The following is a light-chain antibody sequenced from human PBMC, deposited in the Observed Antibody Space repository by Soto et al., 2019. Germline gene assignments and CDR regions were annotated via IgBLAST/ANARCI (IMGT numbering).Light chain of an antibody. Sequence: QSVLTQPPSVSGTPGLRVNISCSGGISNIGKDTVNWYQQLPGTAPKLLMFNDDKRHSWVPDRFSGSRSGTSASLAISGLQSDDGAVDFCSTWDDSLNGWVFGGGTKLTVL. J-gene: IGLJ3*02. CDR3: STWDDSLNGWV. CDR1: ISNIGKDT. V-gene: IGLV1-44*01. CDR2: NDD.